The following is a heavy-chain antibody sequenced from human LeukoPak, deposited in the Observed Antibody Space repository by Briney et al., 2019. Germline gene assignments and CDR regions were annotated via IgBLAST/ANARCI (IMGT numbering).Heavy chain of an antibody. D-gene: IGHD5-18*01. Sequence: GGSLRLSCAASGFTVSSNYMSWVRQAPGKGLEWVSVIYSGGSTYYADSVKGRFTISRDNSKNTLYLQMNSLRAEDTAVYYCARLEIDEWLQISYFDYGGQGPLVTVSS. V-gene: IGHV3-66*01. CDR2: IYSGGST. CDR1: GFTVSSNY. J-gene: IGHJ4*02. CDR3: ARLEIDEWLQISYFDY.